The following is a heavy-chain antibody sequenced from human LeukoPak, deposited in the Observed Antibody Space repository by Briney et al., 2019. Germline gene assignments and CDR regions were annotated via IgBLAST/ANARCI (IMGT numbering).Heavy chain of an antibody. CDR2: IIPIFGTA. Sequence: SVKVSCKASGGTFSSYAISWVRQAPGQGLEWMGGIIPIFGTANYAQKFQGRVTITTDESTSTAYMELSSLRSEDTAVYYCARGCFRGGDCYSFDYWGQGTLVTVSS. J-gene: IGHJ4*02. CDR3: ARGCFRGGDCYSFDY. V-gene: IGHV1-69*05. D-gene: IGHD2-21*02. CDR1: GGTFSSYA.